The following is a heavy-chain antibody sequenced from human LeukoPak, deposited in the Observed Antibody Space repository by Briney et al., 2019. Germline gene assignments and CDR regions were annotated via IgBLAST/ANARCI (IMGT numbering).Heavy chain of an antibody. CDR3: AKGVGTSYHYHMDV. V-gene: IGHV3-9*03. CDR2: ISWNSYDI. D-gene: IGHD1-26*01. Sequence: GGSLRLSCAASGVTFDEYAMHWVRQPPGKGLEWVSGISWNSYDIGYAASVKGRFTISRDNAKNSLYLQMNSLRAEDMALYYCAKGVGTSYHYHMDVWGKGTTVIVSS. J-gene: IGHJ6*03. CDR1: GVTFDEYA.